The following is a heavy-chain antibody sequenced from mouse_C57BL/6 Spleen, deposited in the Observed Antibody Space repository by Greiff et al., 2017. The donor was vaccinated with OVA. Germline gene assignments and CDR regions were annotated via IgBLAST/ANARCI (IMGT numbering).Heavy chain of an antibody. CDR1: GFTFSDYG. CDR2: ISSGSSTI. D-gene: IGHD2-14*01. CDR3: ARREYDFWYFDV. V-gene: IGHV5-17*01. Sequence: EVMLVESGGGLVKPGGSLKLSCAASGFTFSDYGMHWVRQAPEKGLEWVAYISSGSSTIYYADTVKGRFTISRDNAKNTLFLQMTSLRSEDTAMYYCARREYDFWYFDVWGTGTTVTVSS. J-gene: IGHJ1*03.